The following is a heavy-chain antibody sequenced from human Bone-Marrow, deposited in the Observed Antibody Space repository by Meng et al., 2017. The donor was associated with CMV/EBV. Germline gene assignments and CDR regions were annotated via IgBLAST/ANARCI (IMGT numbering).Heavy chain of an antibody. CDR1: GYTFTSYG. V-gene: IGHV1-18*01. CDR2: ISAYNGNT. Sequence: ASVKVSCKASGYTFTSYGISWVRQAPGQGLEWMGWISAYNGNTNYAQKLQGRVTMTTDTSTSTAYMELRSPRSDDTAVYYCARDSATPRSYYYFGMDVWGQGTTVTVSS. CDR3: ARDSATPRSYYYFGMDV. J-gene: IGHJ6*02. D-gene: IGHD2-15*01.